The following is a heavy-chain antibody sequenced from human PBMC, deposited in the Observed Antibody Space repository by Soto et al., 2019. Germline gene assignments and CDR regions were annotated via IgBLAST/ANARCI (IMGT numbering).Heavy chain of an antibody. CDR1: GGSINSGGYS. J-gene: IGHJ6*02. D-gene: IGHD2-2*01. CDR2: IYHTGNT. Sequence: QLQLQESGSGLVKPSQTLSLTCTVSGGSINSGGYSWIWIRQPPGKGLEWIGYIYHTGNTFYNPSLQSRVTISVDQSKTQFSLSLGSVTAADTAMYYCASVERTLSTPFAYGMDVWGQGTTVTVSS. V-gene: IGHV4-30-2*01. CDR3: ASVERTLSTPFAYGMDV.